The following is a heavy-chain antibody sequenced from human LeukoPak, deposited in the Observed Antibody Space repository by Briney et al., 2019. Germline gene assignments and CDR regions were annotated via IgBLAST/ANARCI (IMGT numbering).Heavy chain of an antibody. D-gene: IGHD2-15*01. CDR3: ARGGPIVGGGSLLGSFDY. CDR2: INPNSGGT. CDR1: GYTFTGYY. J-gene: IGHJ4*02. V-gene: IGHV1-2*04. Sequence: ASVKVSCKASGYTFTGYYMHWVRQAPGQGLEWMGWINPNSGGTNYAQKFQGWVTMTRDTPISTAYMELSRLRPDDTAVYYCARGGPIVGGGSLLGSFDYWGQGTLVTVSS.